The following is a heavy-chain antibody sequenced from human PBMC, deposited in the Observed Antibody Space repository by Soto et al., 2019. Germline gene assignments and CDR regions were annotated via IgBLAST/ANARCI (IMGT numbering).Heavy chain of an antibody. CDR1: GFTFDDYA. CDR2: ISWNSGSI. Sequence: GGSLRLSCAASGFTFDDYAMHWVRQAPGKGLEWVSGISWNSGSIGYADSVKGRFTISRDNAKNSLFLQMNSLRAEDTALYYYARLALLKNGGFYCTNGVCYARGNYFDYWGQGALVTVSS. CDR3: ARLALLKNGGFYCTNGVCYARGNYFDY. V-gene: IGHV3-9*01. D-gene: IGHD2-8*01. J-gene: IGHJ4*02.